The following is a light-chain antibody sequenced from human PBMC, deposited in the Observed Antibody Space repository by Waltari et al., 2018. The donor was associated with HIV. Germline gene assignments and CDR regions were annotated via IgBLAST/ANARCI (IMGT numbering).Light chain of an antibody. CDR2: RNN. CDR3: ATWDDSLSGPV. V-gene: IGLV1-47*01. J-gene: IGLJ3*02. CDR1: SSNIGNNY. Sequence: QSVLTQPPSASGTPGQRVTISCSGSSSNIGNNYVSWYQQLPGTAPKLLIYRNNQRPSGVPDRFSGSKSDTSASLASIGLRSEDEADYFCATWDDSLSGPVFGGGTKLTVL.